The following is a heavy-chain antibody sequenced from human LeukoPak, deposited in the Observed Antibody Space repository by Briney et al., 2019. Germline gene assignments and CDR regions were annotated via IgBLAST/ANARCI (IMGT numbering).Heavy chain of an antibody. D-gene: IGHD6-19*01. CDR2: IYYSGST. J-gene: IGHJ4*02. Sequence: PSETLSLTCTVSGGSISSYYWSWIRQPPGKGLEWIGYIYYSGSTNYNPSLNGRVTISVDTSKNQFSLRLSSVTAADTAIYYCARAVSGRFDYWGQGTLVTVSS. CDR1: GGSISSYY. V-gene: IGHV4-59*08. CDR3: ARAVSGRFDY.